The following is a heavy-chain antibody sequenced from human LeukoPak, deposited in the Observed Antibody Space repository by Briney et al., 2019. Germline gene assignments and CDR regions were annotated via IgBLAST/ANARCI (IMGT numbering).Heavy chain of an antibody. CDR2: INHSGST. V-gene: IGHV4-34*01. Sequence: PSETLSLTCAVYGGSFSGYYWSWIRQPPGKGLEWIGEINHSGSTNYNPSLKSRVTISVDTSKNQFSLKLSSVTAADTAVYYCARGQPALPTYYGSGSYYTRQPHFFDYWGQGTLVTVSS. CDR1: GGSFSGYY. CDR3: ARGQPALPTYYGSGSYYTRQPHFFDY. D-gene: IGHD3-10*01. J-gene: IGHJ4*02.